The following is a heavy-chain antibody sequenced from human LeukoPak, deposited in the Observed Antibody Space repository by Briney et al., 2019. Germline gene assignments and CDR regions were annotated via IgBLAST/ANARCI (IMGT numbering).Heavy chain of an antibody. D-gene: IGHD3-9*01. CDR1: GYTFTGYY. CDR2: INPNSGGT. V-gene: IGHV1-2*02. CDR3: ARDFTIGLGY. Sequence: GASVKVSCKASGYTFTGYYMHWVRQAPGQGLGWMGWINPNSGGTNYAQKFQCRVTMTRETSISTAYRELSRLRSDDTAVYYCARDFTIGLGYWGQGTLVTVSS. J-gene: IGHJ4*02.